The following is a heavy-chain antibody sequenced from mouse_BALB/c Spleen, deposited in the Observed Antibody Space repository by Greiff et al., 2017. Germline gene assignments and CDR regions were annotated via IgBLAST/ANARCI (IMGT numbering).Heavy chain of an antibody. CDR3: AREGYDGYCDAMDY. D-gene: IGHD2-3*01. V-gene: IGHV14-3*02. CDR2: IDPANGNT. J-gene: IGHJ4*01. Sequence: EVQLQESGAELVKPGASVKLSCTASGFNIKDTFMHWVKQRPEQGLEWIGRIDPANGNTKYDPKFQGKATITADTSSNTAYLQLSSLTSEDTAVYYCAREGYDGYCDAMDYWGQGTSVTVSS. CDR1: GFNIKDTF.